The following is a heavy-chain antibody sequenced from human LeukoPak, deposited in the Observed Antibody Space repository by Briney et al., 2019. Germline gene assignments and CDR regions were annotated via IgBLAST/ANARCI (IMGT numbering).Heavy chain of an antibody. D-gene: IGHD3-3*01. V-gene: IGHV1-2*02. CDR1: GYTFTGYY. CDR2: INPNSGGT. CDR3: ARAILGMIIRAFDP. Sequence: ASVKVSCKASGYTFTGYYMHWVRQAPGQGLEWMGWINPNSGGTNYAQKFQGRVTMTRDTSISTAYMELSRLRSDDTAVYYCARAILGMIIRAFDPWGQGTLVTVSS. J-gene: IGHJ5*02.